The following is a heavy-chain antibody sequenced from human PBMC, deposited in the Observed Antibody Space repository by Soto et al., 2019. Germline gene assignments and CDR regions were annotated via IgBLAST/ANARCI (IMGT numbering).Heavy chain of an antibody. CDR3: ARGRRSFTIFGVVLYYFDY. J-gene: IGHJ4*02. CDR1: GGSFSGYS. D-gene: IGHD3-3*01. CDR2: INHSGST. V-gene: IGHV4-34*01. Sequence: QVQLQQWGAGLLKPSETLSLTCAVYGGSFSGYSWSWIRQSPGKGLECLGEINHSGSTNYNPSLKSRVTISVDTSKNQFSLKLTSLTAADTAVYYCARGRRSFTIFGVVLYYFDYWGQGTLVTVSS.